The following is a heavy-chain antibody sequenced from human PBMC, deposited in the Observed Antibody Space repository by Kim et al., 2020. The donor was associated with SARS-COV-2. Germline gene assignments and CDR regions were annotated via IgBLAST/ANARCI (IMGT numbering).Heavy chain of an antibody. CDR1: GYTFTSYD. V-gene: IGHV1-8*01. J-gene: IGHJ6*03. Sequence: ASVKVSCKASGYTFTSYDINWVRQATGQGLEWMGWMNPNSGNTGYAQKLQGRVTMTRNTSISTAYMELSSLRSEDTAVYYCARAKLVQGVFYYYYDMDVWGKGTRVSVSS. CDR2: MNPNSGNT. D-gene: IGHD3-10*01. CDR3: ARAKLVQGVFYYYYDMDV.